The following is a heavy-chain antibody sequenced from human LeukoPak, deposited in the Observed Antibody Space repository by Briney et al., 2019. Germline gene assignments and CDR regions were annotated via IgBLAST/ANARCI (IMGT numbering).Heavy chain of an antibody. Sequence: SETLSLTCTVSGGSISSYYWSWLRQPPGKGLEWIGYIYYSGSTNYNPSLKSRVTISVDTSKNQFSLKLSSVTAADTAVYYCARETHSGSYYRTFDPWGQGTLVTVSS. CDR2: IYYSGST. V-gene: IGHV4-59*01. D-gene: IGHD1-26*01. J-gene: IGHJ5*02. CDR1: GGSISSYY. CDR3: ARETHSGSYYRTFDP.